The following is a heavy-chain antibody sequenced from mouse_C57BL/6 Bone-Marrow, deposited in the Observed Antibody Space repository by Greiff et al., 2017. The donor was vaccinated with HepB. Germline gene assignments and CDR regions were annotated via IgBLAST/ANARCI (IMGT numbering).Heavy chain of an antibody. CDR2: IDPSDSYT. CDR1: GYTFTSYW. D-gene: IGHD1-1*01. J-gene: IGHJ1*03. Sequence: QVQLQQPGAELVRPGTSVKLSCKASGYTFTSYWMHWVKQRPGQGLEWIGVIDPSDSYTNYNQKFKGKATLTVDTSSSTAYMQLSSLTSEDSAVYYCSRRGATVVARYFDVWGTGTTVTVSS. CDR3: SRRGATVVARYFDV. V-gene: IGHV1-59*01.